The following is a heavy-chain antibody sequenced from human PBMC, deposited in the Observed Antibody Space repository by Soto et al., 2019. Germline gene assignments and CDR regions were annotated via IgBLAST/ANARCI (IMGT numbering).Heavy chain of an antibody. CDR2: ISSSGRTI. CDR1: RFTLSSYE. V-gene: IGHV3-48*03. J-gene: IGHJ6*02. D-gene: IGHD3-3*01. CDR3: AKDLYDFWSGYYRETSHKGMDV. Sequence: GGSLRLSCVASRFTLSSYEMNWVRQPPGKGLEWVSYISSSGRTIYYADSVKGRFTISRDNAKNSLYLQMNSLRAEDTAVYYCAKDLYDFWSGYYRETSHKGMDVWGQGTTVTVSS.